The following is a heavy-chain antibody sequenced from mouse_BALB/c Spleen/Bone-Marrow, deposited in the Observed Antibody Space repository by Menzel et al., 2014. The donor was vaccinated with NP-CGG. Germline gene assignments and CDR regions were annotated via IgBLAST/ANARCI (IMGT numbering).Heavy chain of an antibody. D-gene: IGHD4-1*01. CDR3: VRHLGAFYAMDY. CDR2: IRSKSNNYAT. CDR1: GFTFNTYA. J-gene: IGHJ4*01. V-gene: IGHV10-1*02. Sequence: EVQLQESDGGLVQPKGSLKLSCAASGFTFNTYAMNWARQAPGKGLEWVARIRSKSNNYATYYADSVKDRFTISRDDSQSMLYLQMNNLKTEDTAMYYCVRHLGAFYAMDYWGQGTSVTVSS.